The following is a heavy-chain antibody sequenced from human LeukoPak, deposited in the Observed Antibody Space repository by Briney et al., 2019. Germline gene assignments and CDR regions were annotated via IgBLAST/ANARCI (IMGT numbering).Heavy chain of an antibody. CDR1: GGSFSGYY. CDR2: INHSGST. J-gene: IGHJ3*02. D-gene: IGHD2-2*01. Sequence: SETLSLTCALYGGSFSGYYWSWIRQPPGKGLEWIGEINHSGSTNYSPSLKSRVTISVDTSKNQFSLKLSSMTAADTAVYYCVGYCSSTSCYADAFDIWGQGTMVTVSS. V-gene: IGHV4-34*01. CDR3: VGYCSSTSCYADAFDI.